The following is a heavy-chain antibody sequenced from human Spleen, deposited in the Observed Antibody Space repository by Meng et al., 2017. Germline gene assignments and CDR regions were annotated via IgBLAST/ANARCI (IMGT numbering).Heavy chain of an antibody. V-gene: IGHV1-69*06. CDR3: ARSGISTPGMLHLLVRSFYYEGMDA. CDR2: IVPMFNTP. J-gene: IGHJ6*02. D-gene: IGHD6-13*01. CDR1: GDRFSDSG. Sequence: SVKVSCKASGDRFSDSGFSWARQAPGQGLEWMGGIVPMFNTPNYARKFQGRVTITADKSTGTTYMELSSLRSEDTAVYFCARSGISTPGMLHLLVRSFYYEGMDAWGQGTTVTVSS.